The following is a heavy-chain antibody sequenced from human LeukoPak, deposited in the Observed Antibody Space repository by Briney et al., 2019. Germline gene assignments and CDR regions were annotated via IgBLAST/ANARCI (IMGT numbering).Heavy chain of an antibody. D-gene: IGHD1-26*01. V-gene: IGHV3-48*03. CDR3: AKSLLTTASGTGRAFDI. CDR1: GITFSSYD. J-gene: IGHJ3*02. CDR2: IGRSGST. Sequence: GGSLRLSCKTSGITFSSYDMNWVRQAPGKGPEWISYIGRSGSTYYADSVRGRFTISRDNARDTLYLQMDSLRAEDTAKYYCAKSLLTTASGTGRAFDIWGQGTVVTVSA.